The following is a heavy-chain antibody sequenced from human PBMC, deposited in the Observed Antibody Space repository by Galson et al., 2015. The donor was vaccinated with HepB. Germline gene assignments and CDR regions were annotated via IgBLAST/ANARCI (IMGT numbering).Heavy chain of an antibody. CDR2: IYYSGST. Sequence: TLSLTCAVSGGSISSGGYSWSWIRQPPGKGLEWIGSIYYSGSTHYNPSLKSRVTISVDTSKNQFSLKLSSVTAADTAVYYCARLDIAAAGTSHDYWGQGTLVTVSS. J-gene: IGHJ4*02. CDR3: ARLDIAAAGTSHDY. V-gene: IGHV4-30-2*03. D-gene: IGHD6-13*01. CDR1: GGSISSGGYS.